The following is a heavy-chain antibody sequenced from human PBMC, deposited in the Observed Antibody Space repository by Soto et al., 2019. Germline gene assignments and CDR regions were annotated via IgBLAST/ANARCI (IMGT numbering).Heavy chain of an antibody. D-gene: IGHD3-3*01. CDR1: GFTFSSYW. CDR2: IKQDGSEK. Sequence: GGSLRLSCAASGFTFSSYWMSWVRQAPGKGLEWVANIKQDGSEKYYVDSVKARFTISRDNAKNSLYLQMNSLRAEDTAVYYCARVSGPGVLRFLEWLPDYYYYGMDVWGQGTTVTVSS. CDR3: ARVSGPGVLRFLEWLPDYYYYGMDV. J-gene: IGHJ6*02. V-gene: IGHV3-7*01.